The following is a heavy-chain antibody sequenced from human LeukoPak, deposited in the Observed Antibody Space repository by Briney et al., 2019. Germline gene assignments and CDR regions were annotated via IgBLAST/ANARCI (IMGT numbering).Heavy chain of an antibody. D-gene: IGHD4-23*01. V-gene: IGHV3-30*02. CDR1: GFTFNKYG. CDR2: IRYNGNNQ. J-gene: IGHJ4*02. Sequence: PGGSLRLSCAASGFTFNKYGMHWVRQAPGKGLEWVAFIRYNGNNQYYADSVKGRFTISRDNSKNTLYLQMGSLRAEDMAVYYCARVGNMNYFDYWGQGTLVTVSS. CDR3: ARVGNMNYFDY.